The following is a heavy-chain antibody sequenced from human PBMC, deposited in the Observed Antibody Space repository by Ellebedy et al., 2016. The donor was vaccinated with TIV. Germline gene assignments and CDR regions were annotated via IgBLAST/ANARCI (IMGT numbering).Heavy chain of an antibody. Sequence: SVKVSCXASGGTFSSYAISWVRQAPGQGLEWMGGIIPIFGTANYAQKFQGRVTITADESTSTAYMELSSLRSEDTAVYYCARPVLTYCSSTSCYGSYHPDPYYYYGMDVWGQGTTVTVSS. V-gene: IGHV1-69*13. CDR3: ARPVLTYCSSTSCYGSYHPDPYYYYGMDV. CDR1: GGTFSSYA. D-gene: IGHD2-2*01. J-gene: IGHJ6*02. CDR2: IIPIFGTA.